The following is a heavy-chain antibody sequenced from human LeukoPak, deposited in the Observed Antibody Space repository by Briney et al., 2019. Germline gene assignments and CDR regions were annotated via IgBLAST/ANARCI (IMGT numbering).Heavy chain of an antibody. CDR3: ARHFTIGSIDH. J-gene: IGHJ4*02. V-gene: IGHV3-30-3*01. CDR1: GFIFSTYD. D-gene: IGHD2-15*01. CDR2: ISRNGGIR. Sequence: PGGSLRLSCAASGFIFSTYDMHWVRQAPGKGLEWVAVISRNGGIRYHADSVKGRFTISRDNSKDTLYLQMNSLRADDTAVYYCARHFTIGSIDHWGQGNLITVSS.